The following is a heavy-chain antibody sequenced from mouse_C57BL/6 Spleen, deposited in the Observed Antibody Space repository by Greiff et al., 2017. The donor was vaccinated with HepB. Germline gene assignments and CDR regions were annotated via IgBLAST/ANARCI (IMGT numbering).Heavy chain of an antibody. CDR1: GFTFSSYA. J-gene: IGHJ3*01. CDR3: ARVYDYGFAY. V-gene: IGHV5-4*01. CDR2: ISDGGSYT. Sequence: EVHLVESGGGLVKPGGSLKLSCAASGFTFSSYAMSWVRQTPEKRLEWVATISDGGSYTYYPDNVKGRFTISRDNAKNNLYLQMSHLKSEDTAMYYCARVYDYGFAYWGQGTLVTVSA. D-gene: IGHD2-4*01.